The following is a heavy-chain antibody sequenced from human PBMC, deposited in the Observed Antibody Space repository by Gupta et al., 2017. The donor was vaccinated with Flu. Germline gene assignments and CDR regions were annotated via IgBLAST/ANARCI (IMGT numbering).Heavy chain of an antibody. CDR1: GFSFSYAY. CDR2: LKSEADGGTA. Sequence: EGQLVESGGGLVEPGGSLRLSCAASGFSFSYAYLNWVRQAPGKGLEWVGRLKSEADGGTADYAAPVKGRFTISRDDSKNTLWLQMNSLRTEDTAVYYCTTDSSGGITLDIWGQGTPVTVSA. D-gene: IGHD3-10*01. J-gene: IGHJ3*02. CDR3: TTDSSGGITLDI. V-gene: IGHV3-15*01.